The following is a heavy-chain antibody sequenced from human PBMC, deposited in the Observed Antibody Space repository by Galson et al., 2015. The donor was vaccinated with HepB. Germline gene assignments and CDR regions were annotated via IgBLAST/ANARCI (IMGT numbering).Heavy chain of an antibody. CDR3: AKMVRNIFHFDAMDV. V-gene: IGHV3-23*01. Sequence: SLRLSCAASGFSFGSYAMTWVRQAPGKGLEWVSTISGSGGSTYYTDSAKGRFTISRDNSKNTVYLQMNSLRDEDTAVYSCAKMVRNIFHFDAMDVWGQGTTVIVSS. D-gene: IGHD3-10*01. J-gene: IGHJ6*02. CDR1: GFSFGSYA. CDR2: ISGSGGST.